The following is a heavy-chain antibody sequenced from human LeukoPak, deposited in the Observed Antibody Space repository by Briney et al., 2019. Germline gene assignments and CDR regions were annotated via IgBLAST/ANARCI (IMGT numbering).Heavy chain of an antibody. V-gene: IGHV3-48*01. D-gene: IGHD1-26*01. J-gene: IGHJ6*03. Sequence: PGGSLRLSCAASGFTFSSYSMNWVRQAPGKGLEWVSYISSSSTIYYADSVKGRFTISRDNAKNSLYLQMNSLRAEDTAVYYCARGHGYSGSYYPSYYYYMDVWGKGTTVTVSS. CDR3: ARGHGYSGSYYPSYYYYMDV. CDR2: ISSSSTI. CDR1: GFTFSSYS.